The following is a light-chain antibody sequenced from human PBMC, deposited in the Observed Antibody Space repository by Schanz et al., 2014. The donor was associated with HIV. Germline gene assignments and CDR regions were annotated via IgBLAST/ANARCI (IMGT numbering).Light chain of an antibody. CDR2: ANN. J-gene: IGLJ3*02. V-gene: IGLV1-44*01. CDR3: GTWDDSLKGWV. CDR1: TSNIGSNH. Sequence: QSVLTQPPSASGTPGQRVTISCSGSTSNIGSNHVDWYQQLPGTAPRLLIQANNQRPSGVPDRFSGSKSGTSASLAISGLQSEDEADYYCGTWDDSLKGWVFGGGTKVTVL.